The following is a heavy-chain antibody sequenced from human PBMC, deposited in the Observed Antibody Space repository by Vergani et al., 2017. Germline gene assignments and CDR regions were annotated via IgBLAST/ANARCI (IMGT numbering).Heavy chain of an antibody. J-gene: IGHJ6*02. V-gene: IGHV1-69*08. CDR1: KDTFTAST. CDR3: ARAVITDYYYYGMDV. D-gene: IGHD3-10*01. Sequence: QVQLVQSGSEVKKPGSSVKVSCKASKDTFTASTVSWVRQAPGQGPEWMGRINPVYGTANNAPNFQGRLTLTADRETTTFYMELTSLKSEDTAVYYCARAVITDYYYYGMDVWGQGTTVTVAS. CDR2: INPVYGTA.